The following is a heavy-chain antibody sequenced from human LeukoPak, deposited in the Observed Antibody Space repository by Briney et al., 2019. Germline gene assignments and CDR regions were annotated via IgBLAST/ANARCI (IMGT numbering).Heavy chain of an antibody. CDR2: INPNSGDT. CDR3: AGGGSVLRFLES. D-gene: IGHD3-3*01. J-gene: IGHJ4*02. V-gene: IGHV1-2*06. CDR1: GYTFTAYH. Sequence: ASVKVSCKASGYTFTAYHMHWVRQAPGQGLGWMGRINPNSGDTNYAQKFQGRVTITADESTSTAYMELSSLRSEDTAVYYCAGGGSVLRFLESWGQGTLVTVSS.